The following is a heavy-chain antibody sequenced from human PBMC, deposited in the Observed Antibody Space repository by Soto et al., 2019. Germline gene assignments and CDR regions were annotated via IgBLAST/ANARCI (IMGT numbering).Heavy chain of an antibody. CDR1: GGSISGDY. Sequence: SETLSLTCTVSGGSISGDYWSWIRQPPGKGLEWIGYIYYSGSTNYNPSLKSRVTISIDTSKNQFSLRLSSVTAADTAFYYCARMDHNEGEGYFDYWGKRTLVTVS. D-gene: IGHD1-26*01. V-gene: IGHV4-59*01. CDR2: IYYSGST. J-gene: IGHJ4*02. CDR3: ARMDHNEGEGYFDY.